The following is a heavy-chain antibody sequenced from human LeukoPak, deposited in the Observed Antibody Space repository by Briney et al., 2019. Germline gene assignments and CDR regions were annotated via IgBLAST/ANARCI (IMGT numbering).Heavy chain of an antibody. CDR1: GFTFTRYA. J-gene: IGHJ4*02. Sequence: GGSLRLSCAASGFTFTRYAMSWVRQAPGKGLEWVSTISNGGANTYYADSVKGRFTISRDNSKNTLYLQMNSLRAEDTAVYSCAKEYYSGSGTYLYYFDYWGQGTLVTVSS. D-gene: IGHD3-10*01. CDR3: AKEYYSGSGTYLYYFDY. V-gene: IGHV3-23*01. CDR2: ISNGGANT.